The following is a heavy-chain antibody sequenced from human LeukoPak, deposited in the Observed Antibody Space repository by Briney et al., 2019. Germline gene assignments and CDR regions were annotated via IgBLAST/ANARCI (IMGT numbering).Heavy chain of an antibody. J-gene: IGHJ4*02. Sequence: ASVKVSCKASGYTFTSYGISWVRQAPGQGLEWMGWISAYNGNTNYAQKFQGRVTMTRDTSTSTVYMELSSLRSEDTAVYYCARGERGLDYWGQGTLVTVSS. CDR3: ARGERGLDY. CDR1: GYTFTSYG. V-gene: IGHV1-18*01. CDR2: ISAYNGNT.